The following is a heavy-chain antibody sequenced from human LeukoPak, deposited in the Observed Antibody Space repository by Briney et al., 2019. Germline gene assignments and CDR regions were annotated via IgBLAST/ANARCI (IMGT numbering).Heavy chain of an antibody. Sequence: PSETLSLTCAVSGGSISSSNWWSWVRQPPVKGLEWIGSIRFSGSTDYNPSLQSRVTIAVDTSKNQVSLRLNSVTAADTAVYYCARLAIAAADIFDYWGQGVLVTVSS. D-gene: IGHD6-25*01. J-gene: IGHJ4*02. V-gene: IGHV4-4*02. CDR3: ARLAIAAADIFDY. CDR1: GGSISSSNW. CDR2: IRFSGST.